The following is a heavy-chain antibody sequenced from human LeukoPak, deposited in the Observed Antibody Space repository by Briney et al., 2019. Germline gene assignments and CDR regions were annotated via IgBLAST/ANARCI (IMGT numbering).Heavy chain of an antibody. CDR2: IYTSGST. D-gene: IGHD3-10*01. CDR1: GGSISSYY. Sequence: YPSETLSLTCTVSGGSISSYYWSWIRQPAGKGLEWIGRIYTSGSTNYNPSLKSRVTISVDTSKNQFSLKLSSVTAADTAVYYCASGHYYGSGSYFGWFDPWGQGTLVTVSS. CDR3: ASGHYYGSGSYFGWFDP. V-gene: IGHV4-4*07. J-gene: IGHJ5*02.